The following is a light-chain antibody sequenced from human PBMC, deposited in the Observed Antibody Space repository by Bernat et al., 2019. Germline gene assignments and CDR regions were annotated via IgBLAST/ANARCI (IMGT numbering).Light chain of an antibody. CDR3: QQYNNWPPGT. J-gene: IGKJ5*01. CDR2: GAS. Sequence: EIVMTQSPATLSVSPGERATLSCRASQSVSSNLAWYQQKSGQAPRLLIYGASTRATGVPARFSGSGSETEFTLTISSLQSEDFAVYYCQQYNNWPPGTFGQGTRLEIK. V-gene: IGKV3-15*01. CDR1: QSVSSN.